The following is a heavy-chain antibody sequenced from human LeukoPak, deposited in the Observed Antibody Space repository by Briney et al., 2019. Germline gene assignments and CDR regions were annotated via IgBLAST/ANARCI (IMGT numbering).Heavy chain of an antibody. CDR3: AAGGYRYDYPGH. CDR1: GFTFSTYG. J-gene: IGHJ1*01. CDR2: IWYDGTNR. Sequence: GGSLRLSCAASGFTFSTYGMHWVRQAPGKGLQWVSSIWYDGTNRDYAASVKGRFTISRENSKNTLHLQMNSLRAEDTAVYYCAAGGYRYDYPGHWGQGTLVTVSS. V-gene: IGHV3-33*01. D-gene: IGHD5-18*01.